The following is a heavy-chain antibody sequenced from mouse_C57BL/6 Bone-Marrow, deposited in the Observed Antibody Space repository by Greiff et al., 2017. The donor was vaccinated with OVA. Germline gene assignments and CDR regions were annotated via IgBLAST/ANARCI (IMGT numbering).Heavy chain of an antibody. CDR3: ATYYGNYGGFYFDY. Sequence: VQLQQPGAELVRPGSSVKLSCKASGYTFTSYGMDWVKQRPGQGLEWIGNIYPSDSETHYNQKFKDKATLTVDKSYSTAYMQLSSLTSEDSAVYYCATYYGNYGGFYFDYWGQGTTLTVSS. CDR2: IYPSDSET. J-gene: IGHJ2*01. D-gene: IGHD2-10*01. CDR1: GYTFTSYG. V-gene: IGHV1-61*01.